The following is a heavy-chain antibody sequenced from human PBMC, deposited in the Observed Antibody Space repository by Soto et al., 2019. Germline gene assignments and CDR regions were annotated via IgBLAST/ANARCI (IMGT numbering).Heavy chain of an antibody. V-gene: IGHV3-53*01. CDR2: IYSGGST. CDR1: GFTVSSNY. Sequence: VGSLRLSCAASGFTVSSNYMSWVRQAPGKGLEWVSVIYSGGSTYYADSVKGRFTISRDNSKNTLYLQMNSLRAEDTAVYYCARLYGSNWFDPWGQGTLVTVSS. CDR3: ARLYGSNWFDP. D-gene: IGHD2-8*01. J-gene: IGHJ5*02.